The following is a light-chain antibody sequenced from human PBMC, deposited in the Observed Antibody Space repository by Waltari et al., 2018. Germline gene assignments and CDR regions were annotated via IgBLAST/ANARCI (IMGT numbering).Light chain of an antibody. CDR2: ETE. CDR1: TSNIGNNY. J-gene: IGLJ2*01. Sequence: QSVLTQPPSVSAAPGQKVTISCSGSTSNIGNNYVSWYQQLPGAAPKVFIDETEKRPSGIPDRFSGSKSGTAASLGITGLQTGDEAAYYCGTWDNNLSALVFGTGTKLTVL. CDR3: GTWDNNLSALV. V-gene: IGLV1-51*02.